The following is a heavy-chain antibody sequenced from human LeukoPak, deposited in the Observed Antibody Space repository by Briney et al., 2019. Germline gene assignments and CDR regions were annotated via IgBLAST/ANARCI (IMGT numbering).Heavy chain of an antibody. Sequence: GRSLRLSCAASGFTFSSYWMSWVRQAPGKGLEWVANIKQDGSEKYYVDSVKGRFTISRDNAKNSLYLQMNSLRAEDTAVYYCARGQVITFGGVIVIGGYYFDYWGQGTLVTVSS. V-gene: IGHV3-7*01. D-gene: IGHD3-16*02. CDR2: IKQDGSEK. CDR1: GFTFSSYW. J-gene: IGHJ4*02. CDR3: ARGQVITFGGVIVIGGYYFDY.